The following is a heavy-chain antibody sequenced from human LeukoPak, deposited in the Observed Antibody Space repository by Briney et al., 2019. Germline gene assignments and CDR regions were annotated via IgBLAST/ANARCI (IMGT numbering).Heavy chain of an antibody. D-gene: IGHD1-1*01. CDR3: ARAPTGTGGWNWFDP. Sequence: SETLSLTCTVSGGSISSYYWSWIRQPAGKGLELIGRIYPSGSTNYNPSLKSRVTMSVGTSKNQFFLKLSSVTAADTAVYYCARAPTGTGGWNWFDPWGQGTLVTVSS. J-gene: IGHJ5*02. CDR2: IYPSGST. CDR1: GGSISSYY. V-gene: IGHV4-4*07.